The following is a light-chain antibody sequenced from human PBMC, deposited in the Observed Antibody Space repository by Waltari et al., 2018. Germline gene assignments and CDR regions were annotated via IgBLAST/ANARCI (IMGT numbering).Light chain of an antibody. CDR1: RLGSKH. CDR3: QAWDSTSFYV. J-gene: IGLJ1*01. Sequence: SYDLTQPPAVSVSPGQTAIITCSGDRLGSKHVYWYQHKPGQSPVLIIFEDRKRPSGIPERFSASNSGNTATLTIIGTQAMDEADYYCQAWDSTSFYVFGTGTKVSV. V-gene: IGLV3-1*01. CDR2: EDR.